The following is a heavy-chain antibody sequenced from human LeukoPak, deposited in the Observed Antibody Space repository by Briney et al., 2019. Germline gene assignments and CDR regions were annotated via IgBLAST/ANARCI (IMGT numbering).Heavy chain of an antibody. Sequence: GGSLRLSCAASGFTFSSYGMHWVRQAPGKGLGWVAVISYDGSNKYYADSVKGRFTISRDNSKNTLYLQMNSLRAEDTAVYYCAKDPQWLGPYYFDYWGQGTLVTVSS. CDR2: ISYDGSNK. J-gene: IGHJ4*02. CDR3: AKDPQWLGPYYFDY. D-gene: IGHD6-19*01. V-gene: IGHV3-30*18. CDR1: GFTFSSYG.